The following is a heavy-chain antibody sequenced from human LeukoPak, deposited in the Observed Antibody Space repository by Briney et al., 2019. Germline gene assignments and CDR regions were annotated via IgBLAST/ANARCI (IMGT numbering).Heavy chain of an antibody. Sequence: ASVKVSCKASGGTFSSYAISWVRQAPGQGLEWMGRIIPILGIANYAQKFQGRVTITADKSTSTAYMELSSLRSEDTAVYYCARVFLSSGWPFDYWGQGTLVTVSS. CDR3: ARVFLSSGWPFDY. CDR2: IIPILGIA. D-gene: IGHD6-19*01. V-gene: IGHV1-69*04. CDR1: GGTFSSYA. J-gene: IGHJ4*02.